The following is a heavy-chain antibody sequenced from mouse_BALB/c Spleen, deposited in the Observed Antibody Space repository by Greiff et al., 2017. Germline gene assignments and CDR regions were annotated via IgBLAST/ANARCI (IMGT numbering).Heavy chain of an antibody. CDR3: AREREDAMDY. CDR1: GFNIKDTY. Sequence: EVKLMESGAELAKPGASVKLSCTASGFNIKDTYMHWVKQRPEQGLEWIGRIDPANGNTKYDPKFQGKATITADTSSNTAYLQLSSLTSEDTAVYYCAREREDAMDYWGQGTSVTVSS. J-gene: IGHJ4*01. V-gene: IGHV14-3*02. CDR2: IDPANGNT.